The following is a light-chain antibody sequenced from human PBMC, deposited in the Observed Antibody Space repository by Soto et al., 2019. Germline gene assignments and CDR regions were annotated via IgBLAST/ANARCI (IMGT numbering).Light chain of an antibody. V-gene: IGLV6-57*04. J-gene: IGLJ2*01. CDR1: SGSIASNY. CDR2: EDN. Sequence: NFMLTQPHSVSESPGKTVIISCTRSSGSIASNYVQWYQQRPGSAPTTVIYEDNQRPSGVPDRFSGSIDSSSNSASLTISGLKTEDEADYYCQSYDSTNQGVVFGGGTKVTVL. CDR3: QSYDSTNQGVV.